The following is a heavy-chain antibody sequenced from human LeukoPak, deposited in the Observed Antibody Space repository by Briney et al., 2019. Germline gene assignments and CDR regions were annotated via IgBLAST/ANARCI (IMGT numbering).Heavy chain of an antibody. Sequence: SETLSLTCTVSGGSISSSSYYWGWIRQPPGKGLEWIGSIYYSGSTYYNPSLKSRVTISVDTSKNQFSLKLSSVTAADTAVYYCARGETEYYDSSGYWDYFDYWGQGTLVTVSS. CDR2: IYYSGST. D-gene: IGHD3-22*01. V-gene: IGHV4-39*07. J-gene: IGHJ4*02. CDR3: ARGETEYYDSSGYWDYFDY. CDR1: GGSISSSSYY.